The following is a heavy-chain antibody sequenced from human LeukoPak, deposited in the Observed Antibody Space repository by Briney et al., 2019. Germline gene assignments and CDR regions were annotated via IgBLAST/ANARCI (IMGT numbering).Heavy chain of an antibody. CDR1: GGSISSSNW. J-gene: IGHJ6*02. V-gene: IGHV4-4*02. Sequence: PSETLSLTCAVSGGSISSSNWWSWVRQPPGKGLEWIGEIYHSGSTNYNPSLKSRVTISVDKSKNQFSLKLSSVTAADTAVYYCASGSSGWAYYYGMDVWGQGTTVTVSS. D-gene: IGHD6-19*01. CDR3: ASGSSGWAYYYGMDV. CDR2: IYHSGST.